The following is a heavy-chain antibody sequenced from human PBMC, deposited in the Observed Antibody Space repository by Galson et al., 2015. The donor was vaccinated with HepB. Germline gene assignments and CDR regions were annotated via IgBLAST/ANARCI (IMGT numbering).Heavy chain of an antibody. CDR2: IKGDGSDK. J-gene: IGHJ5*02. Sequence: LRLSCAASGFTFSSYWMSWVRQTPGKGPEWVARIKGDGSDKSYVDSVEGRFTISRDNAKNSVYLRMDSLRVEDTAVYYCAREAGGDYGSSWFYLDRWGQGTLVTVSS. V-gene: IGHV3-7*03. CDR3: AREAGGDYGSSWFYLDR. CDR1: GFTFSSYW. D-gene: IGHD6-13*01.